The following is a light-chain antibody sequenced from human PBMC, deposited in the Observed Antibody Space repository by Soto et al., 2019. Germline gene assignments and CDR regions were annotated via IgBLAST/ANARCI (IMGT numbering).Light chain of an antibody. V-gene: IGLV2-14*01. Sequence: QSALTQPASVSGSPGQSITISCTGTSSDVGGYNYVSWFQQHTGKAPKLMIYDVRNRPSGISNRFSGSKSGNTASLTISGLQAEDDADYYCNSYTSSITYVFGTGTKLTVL. CDR3: NSYTSSITYV. CDR2: DVR. CDR1: SSDVGGYNY. J-gene: IGLJ1*01.